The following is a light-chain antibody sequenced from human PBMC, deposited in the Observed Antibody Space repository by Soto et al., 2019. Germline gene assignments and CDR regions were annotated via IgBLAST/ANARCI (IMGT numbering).Light chain of an antibody. J-gene: IGKJ1*01. V-gene: IGKV3-11*01. CDR1: RSVSSS. Sequence: EIVLTQSPATLSLPPGESATLTFRAARSVSSSLALYQQKPGQAPRLLIYDASSRPTDIPASFSGSGSGTEFSLTISSLQSEDFAVYYCQFYGDPSKTFGQGTKVDIK. CDR3: QFYGDPSKT. CDR2: DAS.